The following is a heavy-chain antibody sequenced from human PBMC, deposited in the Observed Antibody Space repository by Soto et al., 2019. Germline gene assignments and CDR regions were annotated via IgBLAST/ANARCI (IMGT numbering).Heavy chain of an antibody. V-gene: IGHV1-3*01. CDR1: RYTFTSYA. CDR2: INAGNGNT. Sequence: ASVKVSCKASRYTFTSYAMHWVRQAPGQRLEWMGWINAGNGNTKYSQKFQGRVTITRDTSASTAYMELSSLRSEDTAVYYCARDWTGTYYYYYGMDVWGQGTTVTVSS. D-gene: IGHD1-1*01. J-gene: IGHJ6*02. CDR3: ARDWTGTYYYYYGMDV.